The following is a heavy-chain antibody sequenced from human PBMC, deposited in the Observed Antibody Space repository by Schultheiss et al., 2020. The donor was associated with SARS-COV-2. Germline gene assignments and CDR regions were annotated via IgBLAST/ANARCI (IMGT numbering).Heavy chain of an antibody. CDR3: ARGSIYNGDYYLAYFHH. J-gene: IGHJ1*01. D-gene: IGHD4-17*01. Sequence: GGSLRLSCAASGFTVSSNYMSWVRQAPGKGLEWVAVISYDGSNKYYADSVKGRFTISRDNSKNTLYLQMNSLRAEDTAVYYCARGSIYNGDYYLAYFHHWGQGTLVTVSS. CDR2: ISYDGSNK. V-gene: IGHV3-30*07. CDR1: GFTVSSNY.